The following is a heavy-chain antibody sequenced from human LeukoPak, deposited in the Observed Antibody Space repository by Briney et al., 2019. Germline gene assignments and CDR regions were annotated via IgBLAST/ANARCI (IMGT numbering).Heavy chain of an antibody. CDR2: ISTSGNT. V-gene: IGHV4-4*07. CDR1: GGSFSSYY. J-gene: IGHJ4*02. D-gene: IGHD3-22*01. CDR3: ARVNSSGSFLDY. Sequence: SETLSLTCTVSGGSFSSYYWSWIRQPAGKGLDWIGHISTSGNTNYSPSLKSRVTVSVDKSKNQFSLNLSSVTAADTAVYYCARVNSSGSFLDYWGQGTLVTVSS.